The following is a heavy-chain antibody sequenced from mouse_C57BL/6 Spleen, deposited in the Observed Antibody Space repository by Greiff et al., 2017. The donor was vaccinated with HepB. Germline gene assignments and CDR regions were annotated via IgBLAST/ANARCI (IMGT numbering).Heavy chain of an antibody. J-gene: IGHJ3*01. D-gene: IGHD3-2*02. CDR2: IDPSDSYT. V-gene: IGHV1-50*01. CDR3: ARRAAQASWCAY. CDR1: GYTFTSYW. Sequence: QVQLQQSGAELVKPGASVKLSCKASGYTFTSYWMQWVKQRPGQGLEWIGEIDPSDSYTNYNQKFKGKATLTVDTSSSTAYMQLSSLTSEDSAVYYCARRAAQASWCAYWGQGTLVTVSA.